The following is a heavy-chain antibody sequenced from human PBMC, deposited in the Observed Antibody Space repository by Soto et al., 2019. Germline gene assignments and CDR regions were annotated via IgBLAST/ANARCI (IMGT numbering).Heavy chain of an antibody. CDR1: GFTFSDYA. V-gene: IGHV3-30*18. CDR2: VSHDGGNT. D-gene: IGHD6-19*01. Sequence: VQLVEAGGGVVQPGRSLRLSCAASGFTFSDYAMHWVRQAPGKGLEWVAVVSHDGGNTHYADSVKGRFTISRDSSKKTVSLKMSSLRAEDTAVYYCAKGGRQWLVTSDFNCWSQGALVTVSS. J-gene: IGHJ4*02. CDR3: AKGGRQWLVTSDFNC.